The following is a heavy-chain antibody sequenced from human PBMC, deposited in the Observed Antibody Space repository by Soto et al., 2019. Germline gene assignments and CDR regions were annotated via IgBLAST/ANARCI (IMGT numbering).Heavy chain of an antibody. V-gene: IGHV3-11*01. D-gene: IGHD4-17*01. CDR1: GFIFSDYY. CDR3: ARDFDADSRTDFDY. Sequence: QVLLVESGGGLVKPGGSLRLSCATSGFIFSDYYMHWIRQAPGKGLEWISYISGNGRIIQYADSAKGRFTISRDKAQNSLYLQMNSLRAEDTALYFCARDFDADSRTDFDYWGQGTLVTVSS. J-gene: IGHJ4*02. CDR2: ISGNGRII.